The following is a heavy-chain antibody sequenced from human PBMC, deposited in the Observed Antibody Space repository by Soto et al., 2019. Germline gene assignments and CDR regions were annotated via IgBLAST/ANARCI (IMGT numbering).Heavy chain of an antibody. Sequence: VASVKVSCKASGFTFTSSAVQWVRQARGQRLEWIGWIVVGSGNTNYAQKFQERVTITRDMSTSTAYMELSSLRSEDTAVYYCAATPHCSGSSCPGFNTEFDPWGEGTLVTVAS. CDR2: IVVGSGNT. CDR3: AATPHCSGSSCPGFNTEFDP. J-gene: IGHJ5*02. D-gene: IGHD2-15*01. V-gene: IGHV1-58*01. CDR1: GFTFTSSA.